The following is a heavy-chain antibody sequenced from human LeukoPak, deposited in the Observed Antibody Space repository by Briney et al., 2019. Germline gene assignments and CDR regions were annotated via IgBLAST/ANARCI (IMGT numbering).Heavy chain of an antibody. Sequence: SVKVSCKASGFTFTSSAVQWVRQTRGQRLEWIGWIVVGSGNTNYAQKFQERVTITRDMSTSLVYMELSSLRSEDTAVYYCAAEAAYYYDSRDAFDVWGQGTMVTVSS. J-gene: IGHJ3*01. V-gene: IGHV1-58*01. CDR3: AAEAAYYYDSRDAFDV. CDR1: GFTFTSSA. D-gene: IGHD3-22*01. CDR2: IVVGSGNT.